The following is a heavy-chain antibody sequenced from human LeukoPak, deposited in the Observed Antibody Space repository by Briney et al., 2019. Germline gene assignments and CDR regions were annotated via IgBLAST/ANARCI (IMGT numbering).Heavy chain of an antibody. D-gene: IGHD3-22*01. CDR2: INPNSGGT. CDR1: GYTFTGYY. Sequence: ASVTVSCKASGYTFTGYYMHWVRQAPGQGLEWMGWINPNSGGTNYAQKFQGRVTMTRDTSISTAYMELSRLRSDDTAVYYCARDDGDSSGYYMNWFDPWGQGTLVTVSS. CDR3: ARDDGDSSGYYMNWFDP. V-gene: IGHV1-2*02. J-gene: IGHJ5*02.